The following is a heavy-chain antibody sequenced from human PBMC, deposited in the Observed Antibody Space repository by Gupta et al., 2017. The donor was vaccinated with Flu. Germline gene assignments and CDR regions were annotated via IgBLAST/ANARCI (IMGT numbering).Heavy chain of an antibody. D-gene: IGHD6-19*01. CDR1: GGSFSGYY. Sequence: QVQLQQWGAGLLKPSETLSLTCAVYGGSFSGYYWSWIRQPPGKGLEWIGEINHSGSTNYNPSLKSRVTISVDTSKNQFSLKLSSVTAADTAVYYCARVGKQWLGLGGNWYFDLWGRGTLVTVSS. J-gene: IGHJ2*01. V-gene: IGHV4-34*01. CDR3: ARVGKQWLGLGGNWYFDL. CDR2: INHSGST.